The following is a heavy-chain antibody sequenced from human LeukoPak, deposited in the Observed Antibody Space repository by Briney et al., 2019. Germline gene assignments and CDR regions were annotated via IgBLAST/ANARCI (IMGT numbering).Heavy chain of an antibody. CDR3: ARDRVGAVAGTTVDY. CDR1: GFTFSSYS. Sequence: GGSLRLSCAASGFTFSSYSMNWVRQAPGKGLEWVSSISSSSSYIYYADSVKGRFTISRDNAKNSLYLQMNSLRAEDTAVYYCARDRVGAVAGTTVDYWGQGTLVTVSS. CDR2: ISSSSSYI. J-gene: IGHJ4*02. V-gene: IGHV3-21*01. D-gene: IGHD6-19*01.